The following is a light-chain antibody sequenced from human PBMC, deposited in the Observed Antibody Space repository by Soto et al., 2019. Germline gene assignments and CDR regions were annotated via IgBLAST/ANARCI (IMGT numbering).Light chain of an antibody. V-gene: IGKV1-5*01. CDR1: QSSSSW. Sequence: DIQMTQSPSTLSASVGDRVTITCRASQSSSSWLAWYQQKPGKAPQLLIYDASSLESGVPSRFSGSGSGTEFTLTISSLQPDDVAAYYCQQYNSYSKYTFGQGTKLEIK. CDR3: QQYNSYSKYT. CDR2: DAS. J-gene: IGKJ2*01.